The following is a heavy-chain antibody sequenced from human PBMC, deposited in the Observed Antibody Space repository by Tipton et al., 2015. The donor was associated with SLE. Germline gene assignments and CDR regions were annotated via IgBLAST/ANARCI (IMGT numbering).Heavy chain of an antibody. J-gene: IGHJ4*02. V-gene: IGHV4-4*08. Sequence: TLSLTCTVSGGSINSRYWSWIRQPPGKGLEWIGYFYGGSTSYNPSLRGRVTISVDTSNNQFSLKLRSVSAADTAVYYCAREKGYNWPFDFWGQGTLVTVSS. CDR3: AREKGYNWPFDF. D-gene: IGHD5-24*01. CDR1: GGSINSRY. CDR2: FYGGST.